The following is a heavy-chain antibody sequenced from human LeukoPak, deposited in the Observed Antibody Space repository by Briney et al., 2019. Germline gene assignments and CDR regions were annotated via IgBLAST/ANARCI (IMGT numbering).Heavy chain of an antibody. V-gene: IGHV3-15*01. CDR3: TTASRLGYFDH. D-gene: IGHD3-16*01. CDR1: GCTFINAW. J-gene: IGHJ4*02. CDR2: IKTKTDGGTT. Sequence: GGSLRLSCAASGCTFINAWMSWVRQAPGKGLEWIGRIKTKTDGGTTDYAAPVKGRFTISRDDSGNTLYLQMNSLNTEDTAVYYCTTASRLGYFDHWGQGTLVTVSS.